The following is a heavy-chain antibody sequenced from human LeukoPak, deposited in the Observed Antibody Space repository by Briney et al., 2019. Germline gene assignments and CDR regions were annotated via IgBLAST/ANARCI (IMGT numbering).Heavy chain of an antibody. V-gene: IGHV3-21*01. CDR3: ARDPGEGRVPAANY. CDR1: GFTFSSYS. CDR2: ISSSSYI. D-gene: IGHD2-2*01. J-gene: IGHJ4*02. Sequence: GGSLRLSRAASGFTFSSYSMNWVRQAPGKGLEWVSSISSSSYIYYADSMKGRFTISRDNAKNSLYLQMNSLRAEDTAVYYCARDPGEGRVPAANYWGQGTPVTVSS.